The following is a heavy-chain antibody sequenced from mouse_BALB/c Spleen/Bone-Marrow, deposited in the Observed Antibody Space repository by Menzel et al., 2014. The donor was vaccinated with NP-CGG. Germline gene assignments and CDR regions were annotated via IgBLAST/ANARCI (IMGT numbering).Heavy chain of an antibody. CDR2: INPSTTYS. D-gene: IGHD2-14*01. CDR1: GYTFTSYW. V-gene: IGHV1-7*01. J-gene: IGHJ2*01. Sequence: HVHLQESGSELAKPGASVKMSCKASGYTFTSYWMHWVKQRPGQGLEWIGYINPSTTYSAYNQKFKDKATLTADKSSSTAYMQLSSLTSEDSAVYYCALYYRFVYFDHWAKGTPLPVSS. CDR3: ALYYRFVYFDH.